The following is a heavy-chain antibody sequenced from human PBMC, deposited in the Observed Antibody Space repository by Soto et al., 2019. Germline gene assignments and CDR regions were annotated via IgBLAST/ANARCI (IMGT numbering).Heavy chain of an antibody. CDR2: INAYNGDT. V-gene: IGHV1-18*01. D-gene: IGHD1-26*01. J-gene: IGHJ4*02. CDR3: ARGDRSPNY. CDR1: GYIFTSYG. Sequence: ASVKVSCKASGYIFTSYGITWVRQAPGQGLEWMGYINAYNGDTNYAQKLQGRVTMTTEKSTTTAFMELRSLRSDDTAVYYCARGDRSPNYWGQGTLVTVSS.